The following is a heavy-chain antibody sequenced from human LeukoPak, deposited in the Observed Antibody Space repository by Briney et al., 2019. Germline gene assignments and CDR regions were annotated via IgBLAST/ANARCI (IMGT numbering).Heavy chain of an antibody. J-gene: IGHJ4*02. CDR2: IKQDGGEK. V-gene: IGHV3-7*01. D-gene: IGHD4-23*01. CDR1: GFAFSDFW. Sequence: GGSLRLSCAASGFAFSDFWMSWVRQAPGKGLEWVANIKQDGGEKYYVDSVKGRFTISRDNAKNSLYLQMNSLRAEDTAVYYCARGVVTTPQYYFDYWGQGTLVTVSS. CDR3: ARGVVTTPQYYFDY.